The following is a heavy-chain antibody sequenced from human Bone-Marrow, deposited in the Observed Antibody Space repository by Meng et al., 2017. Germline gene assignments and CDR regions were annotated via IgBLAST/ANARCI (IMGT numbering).Heavy chain of an antibody. CDR2: SSWNSGSI. CDR1: GSTFDDYA. CDR3: AKYGYYDSSGSHECFQH. J-gene: IGHJ1*01. D-gene: IGHD3-22*01. V-gene: IGHV3-9*01. Sequence: GEPLKFSGAAPGSTFDDYAMHWVRQAPGKGRAWVSGSSWNSGSIGYADSVKGRFNISRDNATNSLYLQMNSLRAEDSALYYCAKYGYYDSSGSHECFQHWGQGTLVTVSS.